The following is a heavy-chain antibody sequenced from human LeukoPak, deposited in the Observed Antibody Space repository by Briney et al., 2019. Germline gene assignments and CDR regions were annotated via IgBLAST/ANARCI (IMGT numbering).Heavy chain of an antibody. CDR3: ARLLRYSDWSDSGFDY. CDR2: IIPIFGTA. J-gene: IGHJ4*02. CDR1: GGTFSSYA. Sequence: GASVKVSCKASGGTFSSYAISWVRQAPGQGLEWMGGIIPIFGTANYAQKFQGRVTITADESTSTAYMELSSLRSEDTAVYYCARLLRYSDWSDSGFDYWGQGTLVTVSS. D-gene: IGHD3-9*01. V-gene: IGHV1-69*13.